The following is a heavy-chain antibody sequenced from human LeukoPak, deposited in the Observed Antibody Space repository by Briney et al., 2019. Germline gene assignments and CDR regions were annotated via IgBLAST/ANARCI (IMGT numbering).Heavy chain of an antibody. CDR1: GGTFSSYA. J-gene: IGHJ5*02. D-gene: IGHD6-13*01. CDR3: ARDSIAAAGIPRYNWFDP. CDR2: IIPIFGTA. Sequence: SVKASCKASGGTFSSYAISWVRQAPGQGLEWMGGIIPIFGTANYAQKFQGGVTITADESTSTAYMELSSLRSEDTAVYYCARDSIAAAGIPRYNWFDPWGQGTLVTVSS. V-gene: IGHV1-69*01.